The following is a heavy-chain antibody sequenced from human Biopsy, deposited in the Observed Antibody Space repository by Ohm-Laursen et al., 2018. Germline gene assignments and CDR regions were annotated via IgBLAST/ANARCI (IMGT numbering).Heavy chain of an antibody. V-gene: IGHV4-59*01. CDR3: ARATNSTGWPYYYFYGMEV. D-gene: IGHD2/OR15-2a*01. CDR1: GGSISSDY. Sequence: GTLSLTCTVSGGSISSDYWSWIRQTPGKGLEWIGYIYYSGSTNYNPSLKSRVTISVDTSKTQFSLRLNSVTAADTVVYYCARATNSTGWPYYYFYGMEVWGQGTTVTVSS. CDR2: IYYSGST. J-gene: IGHJ6*02.